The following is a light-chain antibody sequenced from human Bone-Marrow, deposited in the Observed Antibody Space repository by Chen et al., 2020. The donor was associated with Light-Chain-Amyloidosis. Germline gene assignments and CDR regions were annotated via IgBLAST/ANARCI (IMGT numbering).Light chain of an antibody. J-gene: IGLJ2*01. V-gene: IGLV3-21*02. CDR1: DIENEV. CDR3: QVWDSSSDQVG. Sequence: SYVLTQPPSVSVAPGQTARITCGGNDIENEVVHWYQQKPGQAPVLVVSDHSDRPSGIPERFSGSKAGNTATLTISRVEAGDEADYYCQVWDSSSDQVGFGGGTKLTVL. CDR2: DHS.